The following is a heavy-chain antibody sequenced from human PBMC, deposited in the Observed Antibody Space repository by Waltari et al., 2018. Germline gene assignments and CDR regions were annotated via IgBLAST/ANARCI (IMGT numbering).Heavy chain of an antibody. Sequence: QVQLVESGGGVAQPGTSLRLSCAASVFPFSRHGMHWVRRAPGKGLEWVAGISYDGSDEYYADSVKGRFTISRDNSKNTLYLRMNSLRLEDTAVYYCAKDGAWTTVFYFESWGQGTLVPVSS. CDR1: VFPFSRHG. D-gene: IGHD4-17*01. CDR3: AKDGAWTTVFYFES. CDR2: ISYDGSDE. J-gene: IGHJ4*02. V-gene: IGHV3-30*18.